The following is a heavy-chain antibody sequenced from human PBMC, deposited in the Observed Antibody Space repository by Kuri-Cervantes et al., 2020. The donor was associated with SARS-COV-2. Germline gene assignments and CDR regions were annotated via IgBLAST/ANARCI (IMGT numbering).Heavy chain of an antibody. V-gene: IGHV4-4*07. CDR1: GDSISSYF. CDR2: IYTSGST. Sequence: ESLKISCTVSGDSISSYFWSWVRQPAGKGLEWIGHIYTSGSTNYNPSLKSRVTMSVDTSKNHFSLRLSSVTAADTAVYYCARHSPRSSYYYYYMDVWGKGTTVTVSS. CDR3: ARHSPRSSYYYYYMDV. J-gene: IGHJ6*03.